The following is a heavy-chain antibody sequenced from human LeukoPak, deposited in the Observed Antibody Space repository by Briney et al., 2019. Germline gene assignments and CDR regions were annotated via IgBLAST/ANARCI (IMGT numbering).Heavy chain of an antibody. J-gene: IGHJ4*02. CDR1: GGSISSSNW. Sequence: SGTLSLTCAVSGGSISSSNWWSWVRQPPGKGLEWIGEIYHSGSTNYNPSLKSRVTISVDKSKNQFSLKLSSVTAADTAVYYCARETYYDSSGYYDPHFDYWGQGTLVTVSS. V-gene: IGHV4-4*02. D-gene: IGHD3-22*01. CDR2: IYHSGST. CDR3: ARETYYDSSGYYDPHFDY.